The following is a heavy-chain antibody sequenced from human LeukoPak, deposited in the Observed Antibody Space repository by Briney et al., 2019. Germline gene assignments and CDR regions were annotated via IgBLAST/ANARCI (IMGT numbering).Heavy chain of an antibody. V-gene: IGHV3-23*01. CDR2: ISGSGGRI. Sequence: GALGLSCVASGFTFSNHSMSWVRQAPGKGLGWVSGISGSGGRIYYYADSVKGRFTISRDNSKNTLYLQMNSLRAEDTAVYYCAKDKDSSSWYIWFDPWGQGTLVTVSS. CDR1: GFTFSNHS. CDR3: AKDKDSSSWYIWFDP. D-gene: IGHD6-13*01. J-gene: IGHJ5*02.